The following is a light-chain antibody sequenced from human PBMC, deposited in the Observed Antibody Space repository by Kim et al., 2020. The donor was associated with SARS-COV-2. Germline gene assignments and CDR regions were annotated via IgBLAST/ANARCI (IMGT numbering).Light chain of an antibody. CDR3: QQYGSSTRT. CDR1: PNVGTR. V-gene: IGKV3-20*01. J-gene: IGKJ1*01. Sequence: LFPGESATINCRASPNVGTRLTKYQQTTGKATRLRIYEAAIRAAGIPDSFSGRGSGTDFTLTISRLDPEDFAVYYCQQYGSSTRTFGQGTKVDIK. CDR2: EAA.